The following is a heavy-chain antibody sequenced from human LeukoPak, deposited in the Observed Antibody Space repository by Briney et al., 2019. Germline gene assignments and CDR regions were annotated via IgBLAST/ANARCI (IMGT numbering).Heavy chain of an antibody. CDR3: ARHRSRGVYGENAFDI. V-gene: IGHV1-2*02. CDR1: GYTFTGYY. CDR2: INPNSGGT. Sequence: ASVKVSCKASGYTFTGYYMHWVRQAPGQGLEWMGWINPNSGGTNYAQKFQGRVTMTRDTSISTAYMELSRLRSDDTAVYYCARHRSRGVYGENAFDIWGQGTMVTVSS. J-gene: IGHJ3*02. D-gene: IGHD4-17*01.